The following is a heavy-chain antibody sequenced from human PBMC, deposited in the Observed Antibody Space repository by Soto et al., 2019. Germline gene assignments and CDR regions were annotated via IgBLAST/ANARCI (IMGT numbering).Heavy chain of an antibody. D-gene: IGHD3-22*01. Sequence: GGSLRLSCAASGFTFSSYAMHWVRQAPGKGLEWVAVISYDGSNKYYADSVKGRFTISRDNSKNTLYLQMNSLRAEDTAVYYCARAVVTANNWFDPWGQGTLVTVSS. V-gene: IGHV3-30-3*01. J-gene: IGHJ5*02. CDR1: GFTFSSYA. CDR3: ARAVVTANNWFDP. CDR2: ISYDGSNK.